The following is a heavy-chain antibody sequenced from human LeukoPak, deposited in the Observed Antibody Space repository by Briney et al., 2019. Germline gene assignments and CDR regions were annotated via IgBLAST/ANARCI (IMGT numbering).Heavy chain of an antibody. CDR1: GVTVRSND. J-gene: IGHJ4*02. D-gene: IGHD3-22*01. Sequence: GGSLSLSCAPSGVTVRSNDMSWVRQAPGKGLEWVAVIYSGASTYHADSVKGRFTISRDNSKNTLYLQMNSLRAEDTAVYYCASHSSGYKFDYWGQGTLVTVSS. V-gene: IGHV3-66*04. CDR2: IYSGAST. CDR3: ASHSSGYKFDY.